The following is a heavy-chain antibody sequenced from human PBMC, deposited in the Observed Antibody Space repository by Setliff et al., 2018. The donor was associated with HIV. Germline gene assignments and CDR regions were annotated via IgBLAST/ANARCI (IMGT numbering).Heavy chain of an antibody. J-gene: IGHJ4*02. Sequence: SETLSLTCTVSGPSINIHYWSWIRQSPGKAFEWIGYIYSTGSTNYNPSLQSRVTISMVASRNQFSLKVTSVTAADTAVYYCAKGAGFYGDYTYDHWGQGRQVTVSS. CDR3: AKGAGFYGDYTYDH. CDR1: GPSINIHY. V-gene: IGHV4-59*11. CDR2: IYSTGST. D-gene: IGHD4-17*01.